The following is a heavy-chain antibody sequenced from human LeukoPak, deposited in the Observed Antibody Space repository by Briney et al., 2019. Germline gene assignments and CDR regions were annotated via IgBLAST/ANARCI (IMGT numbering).Heavy chain of an antibody. V-gene: IGHV1-18*01. CDR1: GYTFTSYG. CDR3: ARELAVAGTVSNHFDY. Sequence: ASVKVSCKASGYTFTSYGISWVRQAPGQRLEWMGWISAYNGNTNYAQKLQGRVTMTTDTSTSTAYMELRSLRSDDTAVYYCARELAVAGTVSNHFDYWGQGTLVTVSS. CDR2: ISAYNGNT. J-gene: IGHJ4*02. D-gene: IGHD6-19*01.